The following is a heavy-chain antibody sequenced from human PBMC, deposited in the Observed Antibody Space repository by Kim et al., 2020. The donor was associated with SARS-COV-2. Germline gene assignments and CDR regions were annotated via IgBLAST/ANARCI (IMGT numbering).Heavy chain of an antibody. CDR3: ARDSGRNFWSGYARRIDP. J-gene: IGHJ5*02. CDR1: GYTFTSYG. V-gene: IGHV1-18*01. CDR2: ISAYNGNT. D-gene: IGHD3-3*01. Sequence: ASVKVSCKASGYTFTSYGISWVRQAPGQGLEWMGWISAYNGNTNYAQKLQGRVTMTTDTSTSTAYMELRSLRSDDTAVYYCARDSGRNFWSGYARRIDPWGQGTLVTVSS.